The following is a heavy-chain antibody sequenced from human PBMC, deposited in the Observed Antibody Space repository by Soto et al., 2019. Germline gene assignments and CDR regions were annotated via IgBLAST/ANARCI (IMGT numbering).Heavy chain of an antibody. J-gene: IGHJ5*02. D-gene: IGHD6-13*01. Sequence: EVQLVQSGAEVKKPGESLKISCKGSGYSFSNYWIVWVRQMPGKGLEWMGIIYPGDSETKYSPSFQGQVTISADKSINTAYLQRISLTASDTAMYYCARRRAGNPDDWFDPWGQGSLVTVSS. V-gene: IGHV5-51*03. CDR2: IYPGDSET. CDR1: GYSFSNYW. CDR3: ARRRAGNPDDWFDP.